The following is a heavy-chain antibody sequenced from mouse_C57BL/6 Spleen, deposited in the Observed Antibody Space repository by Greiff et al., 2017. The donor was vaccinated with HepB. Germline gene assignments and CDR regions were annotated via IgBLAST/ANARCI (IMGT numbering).Heavy chain of an antibody. CDR3: ARDPYTPFAY. D-gene: IGHD5-1-1*01. J-gene: IGHJ3*01. V-gene: IGHV3-6*01. CDR1: GYSITSGYY. CDR2: ISYDGSN. Sequence: EVQLQQSGPGLVKPSQSLSLTCSVTGYSITSGYYWNWIRQFPGNKLEWMGYISYDGSNNYNPSLKNRISITRDTSKNQFFLKLNSVTTEDTATYYCARDPYTPFAYWGQGTLVTVSA.